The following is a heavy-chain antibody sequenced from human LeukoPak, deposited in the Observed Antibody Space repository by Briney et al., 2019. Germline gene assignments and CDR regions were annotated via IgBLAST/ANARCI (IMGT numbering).Heavy chain of an antibody. CDR2: IYYSGST. J-gene: IGHJ5*02. CDR3: ARGGVTNWFDP. V-gene: IGHV4-59*01. Sequence: SETLSLTCTVSGFSISSYYWSWIRQPPGKGLEWIGYIYYSGSTNYNPSLKSRVTISVDTSKNQFSLKLSSVTAADTAVYYCARGGVTNWFDPWGQGTLVTVSS. D-gene: IGHD3-3*01. CDR1: GFSISSYY.